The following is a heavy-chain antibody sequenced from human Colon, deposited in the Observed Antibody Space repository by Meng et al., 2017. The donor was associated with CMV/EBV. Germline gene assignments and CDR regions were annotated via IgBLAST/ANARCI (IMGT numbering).Heavy chain of an antibody. J-gene: IGHJ5*02. D-gene: IGHD2-2*02. CDR1: GGSISTSRYY. Sequence: SETLSLTCTVSGGSISTSRYYWAWIRQPPGKGLEWIGNIYYSGMTYYNPSLKSRVAISKDTSKNQFSLKLRSVTAADTAVYYCASGYCSSDSCYTGEDWFDPWGQGTLVTVSS. CDR2: IYYSGMT. CDR3: ASGYCSSDSCYTGEDWFDP. V-gene: IGHV4-39*07.